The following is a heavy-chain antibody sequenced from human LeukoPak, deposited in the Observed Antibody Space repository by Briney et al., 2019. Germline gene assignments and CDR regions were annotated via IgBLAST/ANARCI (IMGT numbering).Heavy chain of an antibody. V-gene: IGHV1-2*02. Sequence: ASVKVSCKASGYTFTGYYMHWVRQAPGQGLEWMGWINPNSGGTNYAQKLQGRVTMTTDTSTSTAYMELRSLRSDDTAVYYCARGGERSITIFGVVIIPFDYWGQGTLVTVSS. CDR3: ARGGERSITIFGVVIIPFDY. CDR1: GYTFTGYY. D-gene: IGHD3-3*01. CDR2: INPNSGGT. J-gene: IGHJ4*02.